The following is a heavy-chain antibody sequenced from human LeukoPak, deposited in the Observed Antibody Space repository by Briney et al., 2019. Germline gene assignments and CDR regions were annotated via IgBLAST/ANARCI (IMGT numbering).Heavy chain of an antibody. CDR3: ARKYYAKYYFDY. Sequence: SETLSLTCTACGGTISSYYWSWIRQPPGKGLEWIGYVYYSGSTNYNPSLKSRVTISVDTSKSQFSLKLSSVTAADTAVYYCARKYYAKYYFDYWGQGTLVTVSS. D-gene: IGHD3-3*01. V-gene: IGHV4-59*01. J-gene: IGHJ4*02. CDR2: VYYSGST. CDR1: GGTISSYY.